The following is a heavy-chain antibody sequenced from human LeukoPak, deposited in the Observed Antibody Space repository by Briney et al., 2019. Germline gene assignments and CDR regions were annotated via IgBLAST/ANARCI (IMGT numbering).Heavy chain of an antibody. V-gene: IGHV3-7*01. CDR3: ARAESGSYSVFDY. CDR2: IKQDGSEK. CDR1: GFIFSSYW. J-gene: IGHJ4*02. D-gene: IGHD1-26*01. Sequence: GGSLRLSCAASGFIFSSYWMSWVRQAPGKGLEWVANIKQDGSEKYYVDSVKGRFTISRDNAKNSLYLQMNSLRAEDTAVYYCARAESGSYSVFDYWGQGTLVTVSS.